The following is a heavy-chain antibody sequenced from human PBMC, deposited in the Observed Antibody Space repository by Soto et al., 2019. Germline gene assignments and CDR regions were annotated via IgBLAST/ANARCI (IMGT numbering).Heavy chain of an antibody. D-gene: IGHD3-9*01. Sequence: PSETLSLTCAVSGGSISSGGYSWSWIRQPPGKGLEWIGYIYYSGSTYYNPSLKSRVTISVDTSKNKFSLKLSSVTAADTAVYYCARTPADILTGYDPDYWGEGTLVTVSS. CDR1: GGSISSGGYS. V-gene: IGHV4-31*11. CDR3: ARTPADILTGYDPDY. CDR2: IYYSGST. J-gene: IGHJ4*02.